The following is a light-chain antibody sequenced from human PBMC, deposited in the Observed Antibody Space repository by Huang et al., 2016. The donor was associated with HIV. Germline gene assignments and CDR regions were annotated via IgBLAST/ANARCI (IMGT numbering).Light chain of an antibody. J-gene: IGKJ4*01. CDR3: QQYNNWHLT. V-gene: IGKV3-15*01. CDR2: GST. CDR1: QSVSTN. Sequence: IVMTQTPATLPVSPGGRATLSCRASQSVSTNLAWYQQKPGQTPRLIIYGSTTRATGVPARFSGSGSGTDFTLTINSLQSEDFGIYYCQQYNNWHLTFGGGTNV.